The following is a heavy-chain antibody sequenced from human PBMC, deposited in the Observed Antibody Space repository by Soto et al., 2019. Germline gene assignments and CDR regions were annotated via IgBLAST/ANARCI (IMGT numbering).Heavy chain of an antibody. CDR3: ARDPALGGSYRYYYYYGMDV. CDR2: IWYDGSNK. D-gene: IGHD1-26*01. Sequence: GGSLRLSCAASGFTFGSYGMHWVRQAPGKGLEWVAVIWYDGSNKYYADSVKGRFTISRDNSKNTLYLQMNSLRAEDTAVYYCARDPALGGSYRYYYYYGMDVWGQGTTVTVSS. CDR1: GFTFGSYG. V-gene: IGHV3-33*01. J-gene: IGHJ6*02.